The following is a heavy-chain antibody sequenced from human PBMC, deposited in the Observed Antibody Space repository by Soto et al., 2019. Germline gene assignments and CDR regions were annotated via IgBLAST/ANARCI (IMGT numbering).Heavy chain of an antibody. V-gene: IGHV1-18*01. CDR3: ARDSGDYDHYYGMDV. CDR1: GYTFPSYG. D-gene: IGHD4-17*01. J-gene: IGHJ6*02. CDR2: ISAYNGNT. Sequence: ASVKVSCKASGYTFPSYGISWVRQAPGQGLEWMGWISAYNGNTNYAQKLQGRVTMTTDTSTSTAYMELRSLRSDDTAVYYCARDSGDYDHYYGMDVWGQGTTVTVSS.